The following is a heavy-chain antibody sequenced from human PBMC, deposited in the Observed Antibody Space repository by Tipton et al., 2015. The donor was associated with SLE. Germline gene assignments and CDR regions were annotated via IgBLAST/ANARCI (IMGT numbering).Heavy chain of an antibody. V-gene: IGHV4-61*02. D-gene: IGHD1-26*01. CDR3: ARDLGSPGNWFDP. J-gene: IGHJ5*02. Sequence: TLSLTCNVSGVSIMSGGYYWTWIRQPAGRGLEWIGRIYSNGATNYNPSLMSRVPISVDTPKNRFSLKLTSVTAADTAVYYCARDLGSPGNWFDPWGQGTLVTVSS. CDR2: IYSNGAT. CDR1: GVSIMSGGYY.